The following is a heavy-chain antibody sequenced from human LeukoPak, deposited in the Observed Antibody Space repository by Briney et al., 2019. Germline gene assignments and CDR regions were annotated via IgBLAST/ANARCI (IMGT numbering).Heavy chain of an antibody. V-gene: IGHV3-30*01. J-gene: IGHJ4*02. Sequence: GGSLRLSCAASGFTFSSYAMHWVRQAPGKGLEWVAVISYDGSNKYYADSVKGRFTISRDNSKNTLYLQMNSLRAEDTAVYYCARGAPYDSSGYQTPVDYWGQGTLVPVSS. D-gene: IGHD3-22*01. CDR2: ISYDGSNK. CDR1: GFTFSSYA. CDR3: ARGAPYDSSGYQTPVDY.